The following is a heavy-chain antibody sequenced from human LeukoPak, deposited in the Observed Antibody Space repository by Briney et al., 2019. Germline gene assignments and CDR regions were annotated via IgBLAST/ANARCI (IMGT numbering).Heavy chain of an antibody. D-gene: IGHD2-15*01. CDR2: ISDSGSAK. Sequence: GGSLRLSCAASGFTFSSYAMNWVRQAPGKGLEWVSYISDSGSAKYYSDSVKGRFTISRDNAKKSLYLQMSSLRPEDTAVYYCAREAAPVAAAQPDAVDIWGQGTMVSVSS. V-gene: IGHV3-48*03. J-gene: IGHJ3*02. CDR3: AREAAPVAAAQPDAVDI. CDR1: GFTFSSYA.